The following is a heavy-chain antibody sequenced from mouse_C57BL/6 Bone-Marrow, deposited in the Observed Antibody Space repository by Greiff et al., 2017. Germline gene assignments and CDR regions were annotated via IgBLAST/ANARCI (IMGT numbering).Heavy chain of an antibody. V-gene: IGHV1-81*01. CDR1: GYTFTSSG. Sequence: QVQLQQSGAELARPGASVKLSCKASGYTFTSSGISWVKQRTGQGLEWIGEIYPRSGNTYYNEKFKGKATLTADKSSSTAYMALRCLLSEDSAVAFCARRGRRYYYGSSSWGQGTTLTVSS. CDR3: ARRGRRYYYGSSS. D-gene: IGHD1-1*01. CDR2: IYPRSGNT. J-gene: IGHJ2*01.